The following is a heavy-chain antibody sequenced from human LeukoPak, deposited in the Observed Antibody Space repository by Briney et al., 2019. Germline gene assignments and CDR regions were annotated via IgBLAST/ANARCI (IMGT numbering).Heavy chain of an antibody. J-gene: IGHJ5*02. CDR3: AREVRDITWFDP. CDR1: GGSISSGGYY. Sequence: PSETLSLTCTVSGGSISSGGYYWSWIRQHPGRGLEWIGYIYYSGSTYYNPSLKSRVTISVDTSKNQFSLKLSSVTAADTAVYYRAREVRDITWFDPWGQGTLVTVSS. V-gene: IGHV4-31*03. D-gene: IGHD5-12*01. CDR2: IYYSGST.